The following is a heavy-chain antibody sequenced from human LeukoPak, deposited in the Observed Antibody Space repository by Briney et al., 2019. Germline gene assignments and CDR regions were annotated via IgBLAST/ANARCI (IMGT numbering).Heavy chain of an antibody. D-gene: IGHD1-26*01. CDR3: ARPGATTRGSYFGY. V-gene: IGHV3-21*01. CDR1: GFTFSSYS. CDR2: ISSSSSYI. J-gene: IGHJ4*02. Sequence: GGSLRLSCAASGFTFSSYSMNWVRQAPGMGLEWVSSISSSSSYIYYADSVKGRFTISRDNAKNSLYLQMNSLRAEDTAVYYCARPGATTRGSYFGYWGQGTLVTVSS.